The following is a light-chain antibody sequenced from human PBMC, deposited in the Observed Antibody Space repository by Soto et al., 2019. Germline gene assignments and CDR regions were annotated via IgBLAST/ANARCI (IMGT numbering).Light chain of an antibody. CDR3: QQYNNWPPYT. CDR2: GAS. CDR1: QNIITN. V-gene: IGKV3-15*01. Sequence: EMMMTQSPATLSVSRGDRATLSCRASQNIITNLAWYQLKPGQAPRLLIYGASTRATGVPARFSGSGSGTEFTLTISSLQSEDFAVYYCQQYNNWPPYTFGQGTKLEIK. J-gene: IGKJ2*01.